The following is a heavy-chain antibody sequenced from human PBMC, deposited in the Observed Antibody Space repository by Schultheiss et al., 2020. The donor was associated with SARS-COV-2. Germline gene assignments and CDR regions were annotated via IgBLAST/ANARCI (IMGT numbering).Heavy chain of an antibody. V-gene: IGHV3-9*01. Sequence: GGSLRLSCVASGFTFSSYWMHWVRQAPGKGLEWVSGISWNSGSIGYADSVKGRFTISRDNSKNSLYLQMNRLRAEDTALYYCAKDIGTSTGAHYWGQGTLVTVSS. D-gene: IGHD7-27*01. CDR1: GFTFSSYW. CDR2: ISWNSGSI. J-gene: IGHJ4*02. CDR3: AKDIGTSTGAHY.